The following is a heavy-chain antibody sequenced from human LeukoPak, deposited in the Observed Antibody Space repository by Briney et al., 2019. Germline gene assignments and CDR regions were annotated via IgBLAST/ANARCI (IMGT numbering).Heavy chain of an antibody. CDR3: AKDSYYYDSSGYYPYYYYYYMDV. Sequence: GGSLRLSCAASGFTFSSYGMHWVRQAPGKGLEWVAVISYDGSNKYYADSVKGRFTISRDNSKNTLYLQMNSLRAEDTAVYYCAKDSYYYDSSGYYPYYYYYYMDVWGKGTTVTVSS. V-gene: IGHV3-30*18. D-gene: IGHD3-22*01. CDR1: GFTFSSYG. J-gene: IGHJ6*03. CDR2: ISYDGSNK.